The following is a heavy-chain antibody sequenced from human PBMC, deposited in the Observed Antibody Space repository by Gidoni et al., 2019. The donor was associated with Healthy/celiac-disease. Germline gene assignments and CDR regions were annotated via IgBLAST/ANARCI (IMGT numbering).Heavy chain of an antibody. D-gene: IGHD2-15*01. V-gene: IGHV3-53*01. CDR1: GFTVSSNY. J-gene: IGHJ6*02. CDR2: IYRGGST. Sequence: EVQLVESGGGLIQPGGSLRLSCAASGFTVSSNYLSWVRQAPGKGLEWVSVIYRGGSTYYADSVKGRFTIFRENSKNTLYLQMNSLRAEDTAVYYCARDLVDGGNHYYYYYGMDVWGQGTTVTVSS. CDR3: ARDLVDGGNHYYYYYGMDV.